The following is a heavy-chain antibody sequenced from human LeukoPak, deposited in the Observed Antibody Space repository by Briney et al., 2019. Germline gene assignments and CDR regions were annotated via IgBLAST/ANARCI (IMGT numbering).Heavy chain of an antibody. CDR3: ARTSRYYGSGSYSFDI. J-gene: IGHJ3*02. CDR2: IGTAGDT. D-gene: IGHD3-10*01. V-gene: IGHV3-13*01. CDR1: GFTFSSYD. Sequence: GGSLRLPCAASGFTFSSYDMHWVRQATGKGLEWVSAIGTAGDTYYPGSVKGRFTISRENAKNSLYLQMNSLRAGDTAVYYCARTSRYYGSGSYSFDIWGQGTMVTVSS.